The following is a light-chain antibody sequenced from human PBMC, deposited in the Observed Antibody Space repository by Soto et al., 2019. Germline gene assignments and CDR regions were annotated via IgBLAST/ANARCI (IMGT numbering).Light chain of an antibody. CDR1: QGISSA. CDR3: QQYGSSRWT. Sequence: AIQLTQSPSSLSASVGDSVTITCRASQGISSALAWYQQTPGRAPKLLIYDASTLESGVPSRFSGSRSGTDFTLTVSSLQPEDFAVYYCQQYGSSRWTFGQGTKVDIK. V-gene: IGKV1-13*02. J-gene: IGKJ1*01. CDR2: DAS.